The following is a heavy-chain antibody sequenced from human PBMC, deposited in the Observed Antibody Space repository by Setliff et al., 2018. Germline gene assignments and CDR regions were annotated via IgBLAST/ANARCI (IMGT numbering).Heavy chain of an antibody. D-gene: IGHD2-2*03. CDR3: ARDGYPGTS. Sequence: LRLPCAASGFTFSDYYMSWIRQAPGKGLEWVSYITSSGTTTFYTDSVKGRFAITRDNARNSLYLQMNSLRVEDTAVYYCARDGYPGTSWGQGTLVTVSS. J-gene: IGHJ5*02. V-gene: IGHV3-11*01. CDR2: ITSSGTTT. CDR1: GFTFSDYY.